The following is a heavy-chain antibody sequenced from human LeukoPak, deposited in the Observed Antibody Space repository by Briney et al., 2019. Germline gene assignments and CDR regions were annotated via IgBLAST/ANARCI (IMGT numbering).Heavy chain of an antibody. D-gene: IGHD6-19*01. CDR2: IYPGDSDT. J-gene: IGHJ4*02. CDR1: GYSFTSYW. Sequence: GESLKISCKGSGYSFTSYWIGWVRQMPGKGLEWMGIIYPGDSDTRYSPSFQGQVTISADKSISTAYLQWSSLKASDTAMYYCARQKRYSGYSSGWSAWACWGQGTLVTVSS. CDR3: ARQKRYSGYSSGWSAWAC. V-gene: IGHV5-51*01.